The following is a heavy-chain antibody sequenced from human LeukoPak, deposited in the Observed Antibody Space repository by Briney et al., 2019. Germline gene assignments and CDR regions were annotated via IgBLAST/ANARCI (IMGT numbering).Heavy chain of an antibody. D-gene: IGHD6-13*01. CDR2: INPNSGGT. CDR1: GYTFTGYY. J-gene: IGHJ4*02. V-gene: IGHV1-2*04. Sequence: GASVKVSCKASGYTFTGYYMHWVRQAPGQGLEWMGWINPNSGGTNYAQKFQGWVTMTRDTSISTAYMELSRLRSDDTAVYYCARDMGGYSITPGNLVLTYYFDYWGQGTLVTVSS. CDR3: ARDMGGYSITPGNLVLTYYFDY.